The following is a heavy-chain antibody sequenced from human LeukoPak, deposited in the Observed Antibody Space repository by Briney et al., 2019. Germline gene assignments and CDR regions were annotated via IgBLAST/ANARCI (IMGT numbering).Heavy chain of an antibody. J-gene: IGHJ5*02. D-gene: IGHD3-16*01. CDR1: GFSFSDSW. V-gene: IGHV3-7*02. Sequence: GGSLRLSCAASGFSFSDSWMDWVRQAPGKRLEGVANIKPDGTEIYYLDAVKGRFTISRDNAKNSLYLQMQSLRAEDTAVYYCTRALVSWGQGVLVTVSS. CDR2: IKPDGTEI. CDR3: TRALVS.